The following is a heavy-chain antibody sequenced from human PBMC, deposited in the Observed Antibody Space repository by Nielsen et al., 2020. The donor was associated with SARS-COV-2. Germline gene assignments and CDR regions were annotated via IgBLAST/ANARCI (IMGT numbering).Heavy chain of an antibody. D-gene: IGHD3-16*01. V-gene: IGHV3-21*04. CDR3: ANRGRDPTADYYYYYMDV. CDR2: SSGSRSYI. J-gene: IGHJ6*03. Sequence: LKIYCAASGFTFSSYSMSWLRPARAKGLEWVSSSSGSRSYIYYPDSVKGRFTISSYTSKNSLFLQMHSLRAQATAVYYCANRGRDPTADYYYYYMDVWGKGTTVTVSS. CDR1: GFTFSSYS.